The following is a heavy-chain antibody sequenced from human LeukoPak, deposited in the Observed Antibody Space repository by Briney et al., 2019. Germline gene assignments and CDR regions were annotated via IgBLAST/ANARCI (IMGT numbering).Heavy chain of an antibody. Sequence: ASVKVSCKASGYTFTGYYMHWVRHAPGQGLEWMGWLNPNSGGTNYAQKCQGRVTMTRDTSISTAYMELSRLRSDDTAVYYCAEAPWAVRESPFDPCGQGNLVTVSS. CDR2: LNPNSGGT. D-gene: IGHD3-10*01. V-gene: IGHV1-2*02. CDR1: GYTFTGYY. J-gene: IGHJ5*02. CDR3: AEAPWAVRESPFDP.